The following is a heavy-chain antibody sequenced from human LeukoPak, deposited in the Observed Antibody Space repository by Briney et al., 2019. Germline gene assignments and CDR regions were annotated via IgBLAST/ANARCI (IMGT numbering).Heavy chain of an antibody. CDR1: GGTFSSYA. D-gene: IGHD5-18*01. CDR3: ARYLASRYSYGYDYYFDY. J-gene: IGHJ4*02. CDR2: IIPILGIA. V-gene: IGHV1-69*04. Sequence: ASVKVSCKASGGTFSSYAISWVRQAPGQGLEWMGRIIPILGIANYAQKFQGRVTITADKSTSTAYMELSSLRSEDTAVYYCARYLASRYSYGYDYYFDYCGQGTLVTVSS.